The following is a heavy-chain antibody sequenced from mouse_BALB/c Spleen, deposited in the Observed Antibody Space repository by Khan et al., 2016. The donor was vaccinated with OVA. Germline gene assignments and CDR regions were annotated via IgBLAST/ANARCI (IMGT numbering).Heavy chain of an antibody. CDR1: GYTFTSYW. CDR3: ARIARATFALYY. CDR2: INPSTGYT. V-gene: IGHV1-7*01. Sequence: QVQLKESGAELAKPGASVKMSCKASGYTFTSYWMHWVKQRPGQGLEWIGDINPSTGYTEYNQKFKDKATLTVDKSSSTAYMQLISLTSDDSSFSSCARIARATFALYYWDLVSSVTVSS. J-gene: IGHJ4*01. D-gene: IGHD3-1*01.